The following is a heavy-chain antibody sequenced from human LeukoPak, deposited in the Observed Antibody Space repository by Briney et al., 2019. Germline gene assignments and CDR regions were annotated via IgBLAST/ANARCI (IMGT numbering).Heavy chain of an antibody. J-gene: IGHJ4*02. Sequence: LGESLKISCKGSGYRFISYWIGWVRQMPGKGLEWMGIIYPGDSDTRYSPSFQGQVTISADKSISTAYLQWSSLKASDTAMYYCARLLRNIAAAVYYFDYWGQGTLVTVSS. CDR1: GYRFISYW. V-gene: IGHV5-51*01. CDR3: ARLLRNIAAAVYYFDY. D-gene: IGHD6-13*01. CDR2: IYPGDSDT.